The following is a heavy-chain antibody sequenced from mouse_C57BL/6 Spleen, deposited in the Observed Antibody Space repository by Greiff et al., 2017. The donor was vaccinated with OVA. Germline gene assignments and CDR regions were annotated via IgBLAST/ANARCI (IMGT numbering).Heavy chain of an antibody. CDR1: GYAFSSYW. D-gene: IGHD2-2*01. V-gene: IGHV1-80*01. CDR3: ARFGYDGGVDY. CDR2: IYPGDGDT. J-gene: IGHJ2*01. Sequence: QVQLKESGAELVKPGASVKISCKASGYAFSSYWMNWVKQRPGKGLEWIGQIYPGDGDTNYNGKFKGKATLTADKSSSTAYMQLSSLTSEDSAVYFCARFGYDGGVDYWGQGTTLTVSS.